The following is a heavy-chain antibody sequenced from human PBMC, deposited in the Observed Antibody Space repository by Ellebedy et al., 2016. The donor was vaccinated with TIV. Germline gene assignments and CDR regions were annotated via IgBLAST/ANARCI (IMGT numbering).Heavy chain of an antibody. CDR2: ISYDGNYK. Sequence: GESLKISCAASGFAFSQYAMQWVRQAPGKGLEWMAVISYDGNYKKYADSVKGRFAISRDNSKNTLYLQMNSLRGEDTAVYYCARDDGDGYLDYWGQGILVTVSS. V-gene: IGHV3-30*09. J-gene: IGHJ4*02. CDR3: ARDDGDGYLDY. D-gene: IGHD4-17*01. CDR1: GFAFSQYA.